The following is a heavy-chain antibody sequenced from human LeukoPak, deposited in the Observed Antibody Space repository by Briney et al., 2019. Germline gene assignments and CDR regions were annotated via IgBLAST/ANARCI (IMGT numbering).Heavy chain of an antibody. CDR1: GGSISSYY. CDR3: ARLPYSGYDYGYYYYMDV. Sequence: SETLSLTCTVSGGSISSYYWSWLRQPPGKGLEWIGYIYYSGSTNYNPSLKSRVTISVDTSKNQFSLKLSSVTAADTAVYYCARLPYSGYDYGYYYYMDVWGKGTTVTVSS. D-gene: IGHD5-12*01. J-gene: IGHJ6*03. V-gene: IGHV4-59*01. CDR2: IYYSGST.